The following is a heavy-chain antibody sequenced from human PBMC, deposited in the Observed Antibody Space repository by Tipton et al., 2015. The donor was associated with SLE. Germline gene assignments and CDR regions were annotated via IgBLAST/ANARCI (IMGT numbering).Heavy chain of an antibody. CDR1: GGSISNYY. D-gene: IGHD5-12*01. Sequence: TLSLTCVVSGGSISNYYWSWIRQPPGRGLEWIGEVHLTGSTNFNPFLKSRVTISVDTSKNQFSLNLRSVTAADTAVYYCARSMATTKRVFDYWGQGFLVTVSS. CDR2: VHLTGST. CDR3: ARSMATTKRVFDY. V-gene: IGHV4-59*01. J-gene: IGHJ4*02.